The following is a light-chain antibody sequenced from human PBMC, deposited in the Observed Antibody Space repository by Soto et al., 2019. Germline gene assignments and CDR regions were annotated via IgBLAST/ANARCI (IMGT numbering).Light chain of an antibody. V-gene: IGKV3-20*01. CDR3: QQYGSSPEWT. CDR2: GAS. Sequence: EIVLTQSPGTLSLSPGERATLSCRASQSVSSSYLAWYQQKPGQAPRLLIYGASSRATGIPDRFSGSVSGTDFTLTIISLEPEDFAVYYCQQYGSSPEWTFGQGTKVEIK. J-gene: IGKJ1*01. CDR1: QSVSSSY.